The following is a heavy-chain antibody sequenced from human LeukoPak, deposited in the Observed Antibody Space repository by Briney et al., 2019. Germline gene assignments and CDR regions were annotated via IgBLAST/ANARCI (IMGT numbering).Heavy chain of an antibody. CDR3: ARGGYSYGRVFDY. CDR2: IIPILGIA. D-gene: IGHD5-18*01. CDR1: GGTFSSYA. V-gene: IGHV1-69*04. J-gene: IGHJ4*02. Sequence: AASVKVSCKASGGTFSSYAISWVRQAPGQGLEWMGRIIPILGIANYAQKFQGRVTITADKSTSTAYMELSSLRSEDTAVYCCARGGYSYGRVFDYWGQGTLVTVSS.